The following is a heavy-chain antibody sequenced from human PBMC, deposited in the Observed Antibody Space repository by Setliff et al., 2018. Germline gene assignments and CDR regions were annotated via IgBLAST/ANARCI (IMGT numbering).Heavy chain of an antibody. V-gene: IGHV4-4*07. CDR2: IYIGGSA. D-gene: IGHD6-19*01. Sequence: PSETLSLTCTVSGGSISNYYWSWIRQPAGKGLEWIGHIYIGGSANYNPSLKSRVTMSIDTSKNQFSLKLNPVTAADMAVYYCAREQWLDPPGYYYMDVWGKGTTVTVSS. J-gene: IGHJ6*03. CDR3: AREQWLDPPGYYYMDV. CDR1: GGSISNYY.